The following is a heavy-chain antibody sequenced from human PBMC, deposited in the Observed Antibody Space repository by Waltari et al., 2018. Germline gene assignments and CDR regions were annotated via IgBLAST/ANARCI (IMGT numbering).Heavy chain of an antibody. V-gene: IGHV3-21*01. CDR3: ARDGTISWHYYYMDV. Sequence: EVQLVASGGGLVKPGGSLRLSCAASGFTFSSYSMNWVRQAPGKGLEWVSSISSSSSYIYYADSVKRRVTIARDNAKNSLYLQMNSLRAEDTAVYYCARDGTISWHYYYMDVWGKGTTVTVSS. D-gene: IGHD5-12*01. J-gene: IGHJ6*03. CDR1: GFTFSSYS. CDR2: ISSSSSYI.